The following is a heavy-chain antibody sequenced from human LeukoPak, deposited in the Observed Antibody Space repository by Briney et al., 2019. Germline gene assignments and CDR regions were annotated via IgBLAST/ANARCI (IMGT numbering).Heavy chain of an antibody. CDR3: ARAEGYDILTGMGGDY. Sequence: ASVKVSWKASGGTFSSYAISWVRQAPGQGLEWMGGIIPISGTANYAQKFQGRVTITADESTSTAYMELSSLRSEDTAVYYCARAEGYDILTGMGGDYWGQGTLVTVSS. CDR1: GGTFSSYA. D-gene: IGHD3-9*01. CDR2: IIPISGTA. V-gene: IGHV1-69*13. J-gene: IGHJ4*02.